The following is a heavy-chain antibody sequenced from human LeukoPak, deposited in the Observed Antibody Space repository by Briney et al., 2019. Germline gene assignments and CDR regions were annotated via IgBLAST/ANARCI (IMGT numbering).Heavy chain of an antibody. Sequence: GGSLRLSCAASGFTFSSYAMHWVRQAPGKGLEWVAVISYDGSNKYYADSVKGRFTISRDNSKNTLYLQMNSLRAEDTAVYYCAKVRPAGLDYWGQGTLVTVSS. CDR1: GFTFSSYA. J-gene: IGHJ4*02. V-gene: IGHV3-30*04. CDR2: ISYDGSNK. CDR3: AKVRPAGLDY. D-gene: IGHD1-14*01.